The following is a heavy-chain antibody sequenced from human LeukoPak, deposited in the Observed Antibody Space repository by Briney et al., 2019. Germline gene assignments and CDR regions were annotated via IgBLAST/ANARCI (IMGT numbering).Heavy chain of an antibody. J-gene: IGHJ4*02. CDR2: IYHSGST. CDR3: ARTETTVTLYYFDY. D-gene: IGHD4-17*01. V-gene: IGHV4-38-2*02. Sequence: TPSETLSLTCTVSGYSISSGYYWGWIRQPPGKGLEWIGSIYHSGSTYYNPSLKSRVTISVDTSKNQFSLKLSSVTAADTAVYYCARTETTVTLYYFDYWGQGTLVTVSS. CDR1: GYSISSGYY.